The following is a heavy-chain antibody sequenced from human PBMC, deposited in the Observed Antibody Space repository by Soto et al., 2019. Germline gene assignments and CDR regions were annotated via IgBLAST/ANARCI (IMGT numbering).Heavy chain of an antibody. V-gene: IGHV3-21*01. CDR3: ARDLGIATTLYCLDY. Sequence: HLVESGGGLVKPGGSLRLSCAASGFTFSSYSMNWVRLAPGKGLEWVSSIDSSSTYIYYADSLKGRFSISRDNAKNSLYLQMNSLRAEDTAVYYCARDLGIATTLYCLDYWGQGTVVTVSS. CDR2: IDSSSTYI. J-gene: IGHJ4*02. D-gene: IGHD6-13*01. CDR1: GFTFSSYS.